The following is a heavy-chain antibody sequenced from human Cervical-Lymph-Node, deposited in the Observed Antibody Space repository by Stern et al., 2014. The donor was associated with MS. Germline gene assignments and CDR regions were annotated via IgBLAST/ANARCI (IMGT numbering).Heavy chain of an antibody. CDR2: VHSSETS. J-gene: IGHJ5*02. V-gene: IGHV4-59*01. Sequence: QVQLQESCPGLVKPSETLSLTCTVSGASITDYYWNWVRQPPGKGLEWIGYVHSSETSRYNPSLHSRVTTSIDTSKNQFSLKVTSVTAADTAVYFCARWSGWTDGFDAWGQGTLVTVSS. CDR3: ARWSGWTDGFDA. CDR1: GASITDYY. D-gene: IGHD6-19*01.